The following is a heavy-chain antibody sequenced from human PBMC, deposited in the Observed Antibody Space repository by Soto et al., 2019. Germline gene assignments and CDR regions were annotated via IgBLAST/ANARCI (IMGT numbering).Heavy chain of an antibody. Sequence: QVQLVQSETEVKKPGSSVRVSCKASGGPFSSYGITWVRLVPGQGLEWMGGIMPVFDIVNYAQKFQGRVSITADKSTSTAYMELSSLRSEDTAVYYCARYYDILTGYFDSWGQGTLVTVSS. CDR3: ARYYDILTGYFDS. D-gene: IGHD3-9*01. J-gene: IGHJ4*02. CDR1: GGPFSSYG. CDR2: IMPVFDIV. V-gene: IGHV1-69*17.